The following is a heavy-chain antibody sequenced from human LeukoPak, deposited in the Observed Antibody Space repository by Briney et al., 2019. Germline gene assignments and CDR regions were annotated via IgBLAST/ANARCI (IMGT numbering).Heavy chain of an antibody. D-gene: IGHD3-22*01. J-gene: IGHJ4*02. Sequence: GGSLRPSCAASGFTFDDYAMHWVRQAPGKGLEWVSLISGDGGSTYYADSVKGRFTISRDNSKNSLYLQMDSLRTEDTALYYCAKTYGLSDYYDISGTDYWGQGTLVTVSS. CDR2: ISGDGGST. V-gene: IGHV3-43*02. CDR1: GFTFDDYA. CDR3: AKTYGLSDYYDISGTDY.